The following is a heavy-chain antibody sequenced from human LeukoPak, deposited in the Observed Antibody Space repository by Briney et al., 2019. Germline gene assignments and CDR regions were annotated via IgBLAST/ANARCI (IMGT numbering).Heavy chain of an antibody. CDR3: ARGGGYSSSWWNLDWFDP. CDR1: GGSISGYY. D-gene: IGHD6-13*01. CDR2: IHYSGST. Sequence: PSETLSLTCSVSGGSISGYYWSWIRQPPGKGLEWIGYIHYSGSTHYNPSLKSRVTISVDTSKNQFSLKLSSVTAADTAVYYCARGGGYSSSWWNLDWFDPWGQGTLVTVSS. V-gene: IGHV4-59*01. J-gene: IGHJ5*02.